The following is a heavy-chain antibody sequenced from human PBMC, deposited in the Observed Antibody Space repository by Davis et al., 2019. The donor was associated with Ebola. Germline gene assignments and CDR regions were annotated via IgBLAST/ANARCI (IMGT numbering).Heavy chain of an antibody. Sequence: SVKVSCKASGYTFTSYGISWVRQAPGQGLEWMGGIIPIFGTANYAQKFQGRVTITADESTSTAYMELSSLRSEDTAVYYCAKDHIWSGNRYFDYWGQGTLVTVSS. J-gene: IGHJ4*02. CDR2: IIPIFGTA. D-gene: IGHD3-3*02. V-gene: IGHV1-69*13. CDR3: AKDHIWSGNRYFDY. CDR1: GYTFTSYG.